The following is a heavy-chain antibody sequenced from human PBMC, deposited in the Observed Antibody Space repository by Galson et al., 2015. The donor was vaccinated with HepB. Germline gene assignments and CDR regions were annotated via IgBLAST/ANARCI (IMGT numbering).Heavy chain of an antibody. J-gene: IGHJ4*02. CDR3: ARRSSWELLRRFLDY. CDR2: INTNTGNP. V-gene: IGHV7-4-1*02. Sequence: SVKVSCKAPGYTFTSYAMNWVRQAPGQGLEWMGWINTNTGNPTYAQGFTGRFVFSLDTSVSTAYLQISSLKAEDTAVYYCARRSSWELLRRFLDYWGQGTLVTVSS. CDR1: GYTFTSYA. D-gene: IGHD1-26*01.